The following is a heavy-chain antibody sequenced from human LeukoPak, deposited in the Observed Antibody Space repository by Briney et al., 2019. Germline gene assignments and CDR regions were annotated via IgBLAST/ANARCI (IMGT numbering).Heavy chain of an antibody. CDR2: MNPNSGNT. D-gene: IGHD5-24*01. Sequence: ASVKVSCKASGYTFTGYYMHWVRQAPGQGLEWMGWMNPNSGNTGYAQKFQGRVTITRNTSISTAYMELSSLRSEDTAVYYCARPAMRDGYNSDLGFDSWGQGTLVTVSS. CDR1: GYTFTGYY. CDR3: ARPAMRDGYNSDLGFDS. V-gene: IGHV1-8*03. J-gene: IGHJ4*02.